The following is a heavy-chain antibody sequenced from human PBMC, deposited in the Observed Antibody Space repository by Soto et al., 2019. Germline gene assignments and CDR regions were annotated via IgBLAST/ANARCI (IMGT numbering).Heavy chain of an antibody. V-gene: IGHV4-39*01. J-gene: IGHJ4*02. CDR1: GGSISGSTGYY. D-gene: IGHD3-9*01. CDR2: IYHNGNN. Sequence: SDTLSLTCTVSGGSISGSTGYYWAWIRQPPGKGLRWSGNIYHNGNNCYYPSLKSRVTMSVDTSKNQFSLKLNSVTAADTAVYYCARHPRTGYHQFWGRGTLVTVSS. CDR3: ARHPRTGYHQF.